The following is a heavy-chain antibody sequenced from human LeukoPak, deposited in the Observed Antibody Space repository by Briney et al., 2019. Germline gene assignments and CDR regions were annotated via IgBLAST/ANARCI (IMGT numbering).Heavy chain of an antibody. CDR1: GGSFSGYY. D-gene: IGHD2-2*01. Sequence: SETLSLTCAVYGGSFSGYYWSWIRQPPGKGLEWIGEINHSGSTNYNPSLKSRVTISVDTSKNQFSLKLSSVTAADTAVYYCARLSREYQLHYWGQGTLVTVSS. CDR3: ARLSREYQLHY. V-gene: IGHV4-34*01. J-gene: IGHJ4*02. CDR2: INHSGST.